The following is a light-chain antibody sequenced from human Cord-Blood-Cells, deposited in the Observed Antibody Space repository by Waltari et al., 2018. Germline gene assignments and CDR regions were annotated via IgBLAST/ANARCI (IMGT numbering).Light chain of an antibody. CDR2: AAS. CDR3: QQATSLPPA. Sequence: DIQMTQSPSSVSASVGVRVTITCRASQGISSWLAWYQQKPGKAPKLLIYAASSLQSGVSSRFSGRGYGTDFTLPISRLQPEDFATYYCQQATSLPPAFGQGTRLEIK. J-gene: IGKJ5*01. CDR1: QGISSW. V-gene: IGKV1-12*01.